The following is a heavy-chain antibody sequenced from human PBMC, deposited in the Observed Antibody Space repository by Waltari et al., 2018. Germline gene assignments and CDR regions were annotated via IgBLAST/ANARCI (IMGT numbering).Heavy chain of an antibody. J-gene: IGHJ3*02. CDR1: GYTFTRYD. CDR3: ASASIHVRIAAAYDAFDI. Sequence: QVQLVQSGAEVKKPGASVKVSCKASGYTFTRYDINWVRQATGQGLEWMGWMNPNSGNTGDAQKFHGRVTNNRNTSRSTAYMELSSLRAEDTAVDDCASASIHVRIAAAYDAFDIWGQGTRVTVSS. V-gene: IGHV1-8*03. CDR2: MNPNSGNT. D-gene: IGHD6-13*01.